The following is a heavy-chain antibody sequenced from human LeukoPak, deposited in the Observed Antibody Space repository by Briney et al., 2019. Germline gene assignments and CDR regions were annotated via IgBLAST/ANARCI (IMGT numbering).Heavy chain of an antibody. CDR3: APIISRYSDFAY. J-gene: IGHJ4*03. Sequence: SETLSLTCAVYGGPFSTYYWSWIRQPPGKGLEWIGEITHAGRINYNPSLKSRVTISIDTSKNQFSLTLTSVTAADTAVYFCAPIISRYSDFAYWGQGTLVTVSS. CDR1: GGPFSTYY. D-gene: IGHD2-15*01. CDR2: ITHAGRI. V-gene: IGHV4-34*01.